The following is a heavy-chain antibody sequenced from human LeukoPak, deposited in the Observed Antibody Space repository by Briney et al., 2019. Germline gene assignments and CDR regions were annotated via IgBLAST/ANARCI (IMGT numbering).Heavy chain of an antibody. CDR1: GFTLSSYA. Sequence: GGSLRLSCAASGFTLSSYAMSWVRQAPGKGLEWVSGISSSGGTTYYADSVKGRFTISRDNSKNTLFLQMKSLRVEDTAVFYCAKGIRDSVWGSSLDCWGQGTLVTVSS. J-gene: IGHJ4*02. CDR2: ISSSGGTT. CDR3: AKGIRDSVWGSSLDC. V-gene: IGHV3-23*01. D-gene: IGHD3-16*01.